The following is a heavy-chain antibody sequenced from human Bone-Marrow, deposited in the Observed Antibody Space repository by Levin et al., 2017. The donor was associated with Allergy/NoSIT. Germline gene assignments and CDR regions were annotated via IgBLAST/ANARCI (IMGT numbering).Heavy chain of an antibody. Sequence: GESLKISCEASGFTFSSYSMNWVRQAPGKGLEWVSYISSSSSTIYYADSVKGRFTISRDNAKNSLYLQMNSLRAEDTAVYYCAREVVGKGYSSNYWGQGTLVTVSS. D-gene: IGHD6-13*01. CDR3: AREVVGKGYSSNY. V-gene: IGHV3-48*01. CDR1: GFTFSSYS. J-gene: IGHJ4*02. CDR2: ISSSSSTI.